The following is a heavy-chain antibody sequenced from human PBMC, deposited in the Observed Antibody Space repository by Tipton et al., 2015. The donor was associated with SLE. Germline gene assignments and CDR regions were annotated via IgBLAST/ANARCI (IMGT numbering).Heavy chain of an antibody. CDR3: ARGMVTWRGAIVGVDV. CDR2: ISDGGDT. D-gene: IGHD2-21*02. V-gene: IGHV4-59*08. J-gene: IGHJ6*02. CDR1: GGSISSNY. Sequence: TLSLTCSVSGGSISSNYWIWIRQPPGKGLEWIGYISDGGDTNYNPSLKSRVTISVDTAKKQFSLKLTSVTAADTAVYYCARGMVTWRGAIVGVDVWGQGTTVNVSS.